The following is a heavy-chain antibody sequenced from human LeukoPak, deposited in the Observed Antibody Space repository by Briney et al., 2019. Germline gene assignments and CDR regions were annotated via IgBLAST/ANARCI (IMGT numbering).Heavy chain of an antibody. V-gene: IGHV3-23*01. D-gene: IGHD3-16*01. J-gene: IGHJ6*02. CDR1: GFTVNSYA. Sequence: GGSLRLSCDASGFTVNSYAMNWVRQAPGKGLEWVSVISASGDNTYYADSVKGRFTISRDDSKNTVYLQMNSLRAEDTAVYYCARLMFRGLRLAGYSGMDVWGQGTTVTVSS. CDR2: ISASGDNT. CDR3: ARLMFRGLRLAGYSGMDV.